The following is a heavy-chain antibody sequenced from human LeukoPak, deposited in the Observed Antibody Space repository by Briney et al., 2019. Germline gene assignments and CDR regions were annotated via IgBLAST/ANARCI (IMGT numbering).Heavy chain of an antibody. CDR3: ARGYSYENYFDS. CDR1: GFTVSNNY. CDR2: IYSGEST. D-gene: IGHD5-18*01. Sequence: GGSLRLSCAASGFTVSNNYMRWVRQAPGKGLEWVSVIYSGESTYNADSGKGRFTISRDNSKNILFLQKNSLRAEDTAVYYCARGYSYENYFDSWGEGALVTVSP. J-gene: IGHJ4*02. V-gene: IGHV3-66*01.